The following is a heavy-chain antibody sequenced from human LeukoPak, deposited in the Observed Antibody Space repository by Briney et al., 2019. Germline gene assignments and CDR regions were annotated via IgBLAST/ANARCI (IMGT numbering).Heavy chain of an antibody. CDR1: GGSISSSY. CDR2: ISYNGDT. CDR3: ARPRRYCSGGSCYWGAFDI. V-gene: IGHV4-59*12. D-gene: IGHD2-15*01. Sequence: PSETLSLTCTVSGGSISSSYWSWIRQPPGKALAWIGHISYNGDTNYNPFLKSRVTISVDTSKNQFSLKLSSVTAADTAVYYCARPRRYCSGGSCYWGAFDIWGQGTMITVSS. J-gene: IGHJ3*02.